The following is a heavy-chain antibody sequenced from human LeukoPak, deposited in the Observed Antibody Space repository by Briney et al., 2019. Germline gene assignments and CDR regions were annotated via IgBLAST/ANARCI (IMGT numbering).Heavy chain of an antibody. CDR3: AHNRAAAADWLDP. CDR1: GFTFSAYG. Sequence: AGSLRITCAASGFTFSAYGVHWVRQGQGKGPEREAFIRYDGKINTYADSVKDRFTISRDNSKNTLYLQMNSLTSEDTSLYYCAHNRAAAADWLDPWGQGTLVIVSS. CDR2: IRYDGKIN. J-gene: IGHJ5*02. V-gene: IGHV3-30*02. D-gene: IGHD6-13*01.